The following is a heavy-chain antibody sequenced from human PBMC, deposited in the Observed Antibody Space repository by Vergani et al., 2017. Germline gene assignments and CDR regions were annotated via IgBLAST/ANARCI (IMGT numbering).Heavy chain of an antibody. V-gene: IGHV4-30-2*01. J-gene: IGHJ6*03. CDR1: GGSISSGGYS. Sequence: QLQLQESGSGLVKPSQTLSLTCAVSGGSISSGGYSWSWIRQPPGKGLEWIGYIYHSGSTYYNPSLKSRVTISVDRSKYQFSLKLSSVTAADTAVYYCARGFGYSYGYYYYMDVWGKGTTVTVSS. CDR3: ARGFGYSYGYYYYMDV. CDR2: IYHSGST. D-gene: IGHD5-18*01.